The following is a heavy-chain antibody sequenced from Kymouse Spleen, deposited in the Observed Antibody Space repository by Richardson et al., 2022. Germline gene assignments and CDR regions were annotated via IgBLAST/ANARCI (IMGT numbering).Heavy chain of an antibody. CDR1: GGSFSGYY. Sequence: QVQLQQWGAGLLKPSETLSLTCAVYGGSFSGYYWSWIRQPPGKGLEWIGEINHSGSTNYNPSLKSRVTISVDTSKNQFSLKLSSVTAADTAVYYCARGVAAAHNWFDPWGQGTLVTVSS. J-gene: IGHJ5*02. V-gene: IGHV4-34*01. CDR2: INHSGST. CDR3: ARGVAAAHNWFDP. D-gene: IGHD6-13*01.